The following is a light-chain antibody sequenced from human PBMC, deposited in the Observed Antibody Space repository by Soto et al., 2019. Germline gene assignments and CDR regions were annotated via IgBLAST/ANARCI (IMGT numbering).Light chain of an antibody. V-gene: IGKV3-11*01. CDR2: DAS. J-gene: IGKJ1*01. CDR3: QQRSNLPRA. Sequence: EIVLTQSPATLSLSPGERATLSCRASQSVSTYLAWYQHKPGQAPRLLIYDASNRATGIPPRFSGSGSGTDFTLTISSLEPEDFAVYYCQQRSNLPRAFGQGTKVEIK. CDR1: QSVSTY.